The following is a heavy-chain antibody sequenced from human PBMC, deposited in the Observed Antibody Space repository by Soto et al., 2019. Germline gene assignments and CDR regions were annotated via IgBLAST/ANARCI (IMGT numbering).Heavy chain of an antibody. D-gene: IGHD6-13*01. Sequence: GGSLRLSCAASGFTFSSYGMHWVRQAPGKGLEWVAVISYDGNNKYYADSVKDRFTISRDNSKNTLYLQMNSLRAEDTAVYYCAKDRSLMAAGGIFDYWGQGTLVTVSS. CDR1: GFTFSSYG. CDR3: AKDRSLMAAGGIFDY. J-gene: IGHJ4*02. CDR2: ISYDGNNK. V-gene: IGHV3-30*18.